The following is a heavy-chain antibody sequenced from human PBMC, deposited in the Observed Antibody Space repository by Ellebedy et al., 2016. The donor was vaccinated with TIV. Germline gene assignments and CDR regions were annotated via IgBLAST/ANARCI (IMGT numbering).Heavy chain of an antibody. Sequence: GESLKISCAASGFTFSSYAMSWVRQAPGKGLEWVSAISGSGGSTYYADSVKGRFTISRDNSKNTLYLQMNSLRAEDTAVYYCAKDEDYYGSGSYIDYWGQGTLVTVSS. V-gene: IGHV3-23*01. CDR2: ISGSGGST. CDR3: AKDEDYYGSGSYIDY. CDR1: GFTFSSYA. D-gene: IGHD3-10*01. J-gene: IGHJ4*02.